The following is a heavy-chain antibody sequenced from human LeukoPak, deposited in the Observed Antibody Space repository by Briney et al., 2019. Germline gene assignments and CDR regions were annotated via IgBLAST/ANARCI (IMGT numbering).Heavy chain of an antibody. CDR1: GFTCSSYL. D-gene: IGHD2-21*02. CDR3: ARDSHGGDRDYYYYMDG. V-gene: IGHV3-7*01. Sequence: GGSLRLSCAASGFTCSSYLMSCVREAPGMGLEWVANIKQDESEKLYVGSVKGRFTICRDNAKNSLSLQMNSLRVEDTAVYYCARDSHGGDRDYYYYMDGWGKGTTVTVSS. J-gene: IGHJ6*03. CDR2: IKQDESEK.